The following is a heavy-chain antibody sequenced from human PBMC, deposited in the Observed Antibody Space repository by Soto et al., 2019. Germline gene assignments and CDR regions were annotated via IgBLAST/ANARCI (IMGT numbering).Heavy chain of an antibody. V-gene: IGHV1-18*01. CDR1: GYTLTSYG. CDR3: ATRSPAFDY. D-gene: IGHD3-16*01. J-gene: IGHJ4*02. Sequence: QVQLVQSGPEVKKPGASVKLSCKTSGYTLTSYGISWVRQAPGQGLEWMGWISTDKGKTNYAQKFQGRVTMTTDTSTSTGYMELRSLRSDDTAVYYCATRSPAFDYWGQGTLVTVSS. CDR2: ISTDKGKT.